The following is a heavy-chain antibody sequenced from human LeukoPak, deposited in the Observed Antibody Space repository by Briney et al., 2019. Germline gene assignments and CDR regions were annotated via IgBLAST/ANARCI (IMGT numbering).Heavy chain of an antibody. J-gene: IGHJ5*02. CDR1: GYTFTSYD. CDR2: MNPNSGNT. D-gene: IGHD2-8*01. Sequence: ASVKVSCKASGYTFTSYDINWVRQATGQGLEWMGWMNPNSGNTGYAQKFQGRVTITRNTSISTAYMELSSLRSEDTAVYYCARGVRYCTNGVCYTNWFDPWGQGTLVTVSS. V-gene: IGHV1-8*03. CDR3: ARGVRYCTNGVCYTNWFDP.